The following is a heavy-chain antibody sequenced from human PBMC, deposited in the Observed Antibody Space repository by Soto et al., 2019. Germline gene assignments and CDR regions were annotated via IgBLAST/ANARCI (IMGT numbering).Heavy chain of an antibody. Sequence: EVQLLESGGGLVQPGGSLRLSCAASGFTFSSYAMSWVRQAPGKGLEWVSAISGSGGSTYYADSVKGRFTISRDNSKNTLYLQMNSLRAEDTAVYYCATGGQYGSGSRNYYYGMDVWGQGTTVTVSS. CDR1: GFTFSSYA. CDR2: ISGSGGST. CDR3: ATGGQYGSGSRNYYYGMDV. J-gene: IGHJ6*02. D-gene: IGHD3-10*01. V-gene: IGHV3-23*01.